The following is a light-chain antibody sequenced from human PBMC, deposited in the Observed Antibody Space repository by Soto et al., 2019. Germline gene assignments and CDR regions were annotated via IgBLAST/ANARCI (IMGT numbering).Light chain of an antibody. J-gene: IGKJ1*01. Sequence: EIVLTQSPGTLSLSPGERATLSCRASQSVSSSFLSWYQQKRGQAPRLLMFGASSRATGIPDRFSGSGSGTDFTLTISSLQPEDCATYYCQQSYSTPWTFGQGTKVDIK. CDR3: QQSYSTPWT. CDR1: QSVSSSF. CDR2: GAS. V-gene: IGKV3-20*01.